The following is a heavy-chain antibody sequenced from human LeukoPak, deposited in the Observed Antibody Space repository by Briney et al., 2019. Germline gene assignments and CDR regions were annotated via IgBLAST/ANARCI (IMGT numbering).Heavy chain of an antibody. CDR2: IHTSNGAT. D-gene: IGHD7-27*01. V-gene: IGHV1-2*02. J-gene: IGHJ6*03. Sequence: GASVKVSCKASGYTFSGYYIHWMRQAPGQGLEWLGWIHTSNGATKYAQKFQGRVTMTTDASFATVYMELSRLTSDDTAVYYCARAPRGAQNWDYYYYYMDVWGKGTTVTISS. CDR3: ARAPRGAQNWDYYYYYMDV. CDR1: GYTFSGYY.